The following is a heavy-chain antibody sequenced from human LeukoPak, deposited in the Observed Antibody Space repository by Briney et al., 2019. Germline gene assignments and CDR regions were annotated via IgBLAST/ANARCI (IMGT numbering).Heavy chain of an antibody. CDR1: GGSISSYY. D-gene: IGHD1-26*01. CDR3: ARGETVFDY. CDR2: IYYSGST. V-gene: IGHV4-59*12. Sequence: SETLSLTCTVPGGSISSYYWSWIRQPPGKGLEWIGYIYYSGSTNYNPSLKSRVTISIDMSKNQFSLKLSSVTAADTAVYYCARGETVFDYWGQGTLVTVSS. J-gene: IGHJ4*02.